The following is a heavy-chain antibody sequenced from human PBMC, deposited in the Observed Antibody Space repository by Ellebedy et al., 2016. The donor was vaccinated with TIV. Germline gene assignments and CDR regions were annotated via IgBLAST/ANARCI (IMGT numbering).Heavy chain of an antibody. J-gene: IGHJ4*02. CDR2: INAGNGNT. CDR3: ARGVVDTAMVLAN. V-gene: IGHV1-3*01. Sequence: MPGGSLRLSCAASGYTFTSYAMHWVRQAPGQRLEWMGWINAGNGNTKYSQKFQGRVTITRDTSASTAYMELSSLRSEDTAVYYCARGVVDTAMVLANWGQGTLVTVSS. CDR1: GYTFTSYA. D-gene: IGHD5-18*01.